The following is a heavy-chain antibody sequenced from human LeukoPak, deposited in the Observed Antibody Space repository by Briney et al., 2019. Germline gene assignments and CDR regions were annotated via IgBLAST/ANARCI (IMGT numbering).Heavy chain of an antibody. CDR3: ARDKEASGYSYGY. Sequence: XWXXXXXXKGLEXVSYISSSGSTIYYADSVKGRFTISRDNAKNSLYLQMNSLKAEDTAVYYCARDKEASGYSYGYWGQGTLVTVSS. CDR2: ISSSGSTI. V-gene: IGHV3-11*01. J-gene: IGHJ4*02. D-gene: IGHD5-18*01.